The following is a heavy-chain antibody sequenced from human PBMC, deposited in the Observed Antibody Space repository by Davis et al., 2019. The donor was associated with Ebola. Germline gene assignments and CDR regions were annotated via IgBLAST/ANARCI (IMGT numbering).Heavy chain of an antibody. J-gene: IGHJ4*02. CDR3: ARAQFPTTSDH. CDR1: GYTFTSYY. CDR2: INPHNGNT. D-gene: IGHD1-1*01. V-gene: IGHV1-18*04. Sequence: AASVKVSCKASGYTFTSYYMHWVRQAPGQGLEWVGWINPHNGNTNYAQNVQGRVIMTSDTATTTAYMEVGSLRSDDTAVYYCARAQFPTTSDHWGQGTLVTVSS.